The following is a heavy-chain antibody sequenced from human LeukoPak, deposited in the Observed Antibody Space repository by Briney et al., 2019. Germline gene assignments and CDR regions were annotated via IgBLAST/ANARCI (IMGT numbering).Heavy chain of an antibody. J-gene: IGHJ3*02. V-gene: IGHV4-31*03. D-gene: IGHD3-16*01. CDR1: GGSISSGGYY. Sequence: SQTLSLTCTVSGGSISSGGYYWSWIRQHPGKGLEWIGYIYYSGSTYYNPSLKSRVTISVDTSKNQFSLKLSSVTAADTAVYYCASHTGGYADAFDIWGQGTVVTVSS. CDR3: ASHTGGYADAFDI. CDR2: IYYSGST.